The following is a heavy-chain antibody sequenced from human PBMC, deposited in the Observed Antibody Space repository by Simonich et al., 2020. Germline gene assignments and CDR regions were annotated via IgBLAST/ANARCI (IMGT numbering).Heavy chain of an antibody. CDR3: ARGLRVAAAGTAFQH. V-gene: IGHV4-34*01. Sequence: QVQLQQWGAGLLKPSETLSLTCAVYGGSFSGYYWSWIRQPPGKGREWIGEINLSGSTNYTPSLKSRVTISVETSKNQFSLKLSSVTAADTAVYYRARGLRVAAAGTAFQHWGQGTLVTVSS. CDR2: INLSGST. CDR1: GGSFSGYY. J-gene: IGHJ1*01. D-gene: IGHD6-13*01.